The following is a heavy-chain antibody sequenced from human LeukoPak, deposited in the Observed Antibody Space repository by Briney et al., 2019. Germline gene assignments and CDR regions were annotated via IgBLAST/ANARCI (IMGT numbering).Heavy chain of an antibody. V-gene: IGHV3-15*01. J-gene: IGHJ4*02. D-gene: IGHD3-9*01. CDR3: TTRLRYFDWTIYDFDY. CDR1: GFTFSNAW. Sequence: GGSLRLSCAASGFTFSNAWMSWVRQAPGKGLEWVGRIKSKTDGGTTDYAAPVKGRFTISRDDSKNTLYLQMNSLKTEDTAVYYCTTRLRYFDWTIYDFDYWGQGTLSPSPQ. CDR2: IKSKTDGGTT.